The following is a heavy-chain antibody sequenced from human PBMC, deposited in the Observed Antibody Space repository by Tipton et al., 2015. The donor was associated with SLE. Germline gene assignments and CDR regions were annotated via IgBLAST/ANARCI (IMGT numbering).Heavy chain of an antibody. V-gene: IGHV4-4*07. CDR1: GGSISSYY. CDR2: FYTSGST. CDR3: ARVDYDIFTGYPHAFDI. D-gene: IGHD3-9*01. J-gene: IGHJ3*02. Sequence: TLSLTCTVSGGSISSYYWSWIRQPAGKGLEWSGRFYTSGSTNYNPSLTSRVTRSVDTPKTQVSLKLSSVTSADTAVYYCARVDYDIFTGYPHAFDIWGQGTMVTVSS.